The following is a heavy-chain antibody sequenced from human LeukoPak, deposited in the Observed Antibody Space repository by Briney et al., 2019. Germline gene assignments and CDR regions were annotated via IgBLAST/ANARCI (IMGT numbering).Heavy chain of an antibody. J-gene: IGHJ5*02. Sequence: SETLSLTCTVSGGSISSYYWSWIRQPPGKGLEWIGYIYTSGSTNYNPSLKSRVTISVDTSKNQFSLKLSSVTAADTAVYYCARHGGRSGWFDPLGQGTLVAVSS. CDR2: IYTSGST. CDR3: ARHGGRSGWFDP. D-gene: IGHD3-16*01. CDR1: GGSISSYY. V-gene: IGHV4-4*09.